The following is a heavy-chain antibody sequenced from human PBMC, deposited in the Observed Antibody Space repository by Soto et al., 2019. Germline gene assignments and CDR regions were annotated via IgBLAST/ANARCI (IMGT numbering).Heavy chain of an antibody. CDR1: GFIFDDYG. J-gene: IGHJ6*03. Sequence: GGSLRLSCAASGFIFDDYGMSWVRQVPGKGLEWVSGINWNGGSRNYVASVKGRFTISRDNAKNSLYLQMNSLRAEDTALYHCARVGHCNGTSCYGGIRGAWNYYYYYMDVWGKGTTVTVSS. D-gene: IGHD2-2*01. CDR2: INWNGGSR. V-gene: IGHV3-20*01. CDR3: ARVGHCNGTSCYGGIRGAWNYYYYYMDV.